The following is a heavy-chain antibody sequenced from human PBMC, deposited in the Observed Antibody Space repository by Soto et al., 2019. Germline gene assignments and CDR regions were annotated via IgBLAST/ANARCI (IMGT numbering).Heavy chain of an antibody. V-gene: IGHV4-39*01. CDR2: IYYSGST. Sequence: QLQLQESGPGLVKPSETLSLTCTVSGGSISSSSYYWGWIRQPPGKGLEWIGSIYYSGSTYYNPSLTTRVTISVDTSNHLFPLTLLPVTPSDTALSSCASPTLAFYTGFDLCRLGSLFPVSS. J-gene: IGHJ5*02. D-gene: IGHD3-3*02. CDR3: ASPTLAFYTGFDL. CDR1: GGSISSSSYY.